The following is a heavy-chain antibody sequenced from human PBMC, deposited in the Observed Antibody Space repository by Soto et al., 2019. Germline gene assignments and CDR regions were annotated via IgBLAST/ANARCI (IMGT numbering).Heavy chain of an antibody. CDR3: ARDGAAAGTFYGMDV. D-gene: IGHD6-13*01. V-gene: IGHV3-21*01. CDR1: GFTFSSYS. J-gene: IGHJ6*02. CDR2: ISSSSSYI. Sequence: GSLRLSCAASGFTFSSYSMNWVRQAPGKGLEWVSSISSSSSYIYYADSVKGRFTISRDNAKNSLYLQMNSLRAEDTAVYYCARDGAAAGTFYGMDVWGQGTTVTVSS.